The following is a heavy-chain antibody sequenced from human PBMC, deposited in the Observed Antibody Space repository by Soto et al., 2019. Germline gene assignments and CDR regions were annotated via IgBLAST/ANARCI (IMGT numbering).Heavy chain of an antibody. CDR3: AKDHYDFWSGYSIYYYYYGMDV. CDR2: ISGSGGST. Sequence: GGSLRLSCAASGFTFSSYAISWVRQAPGKGLEWVSAISGSGGSTYYADSVKGRFTISRDNSKNTLYLQMNSLRAEDTAVYYCAKDHYDFWSGYSIYYYYYGMDVWGQGTTVTVSS. CDR1: GFTFSSYA. D-gene: IGHD3-3*01. J-gene: IGHJ6*02. V-gene: IGHV3-23*01.